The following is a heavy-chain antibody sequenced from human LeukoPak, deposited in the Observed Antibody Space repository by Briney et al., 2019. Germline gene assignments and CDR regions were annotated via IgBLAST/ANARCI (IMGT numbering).Heavy chain of an antibody. J-gene: IGHJ4*02. D-gene: IGHD4-17*01. CDR1: GFTFSSYA. Sequence: PGGSLRLSCAASGFTFSSYAMIWVRQAPGKGLAWVSTISASGGSTYYADSVKGRFTISRDNSKNTLYLQMNSLRAEDTAVYYCAKDRGTVTIFDYWGQGTLVTVSS. V-gene: IGHV3-23*01. CDR2: ISASGGST. CDR3: AKDRGTVTIFDY.